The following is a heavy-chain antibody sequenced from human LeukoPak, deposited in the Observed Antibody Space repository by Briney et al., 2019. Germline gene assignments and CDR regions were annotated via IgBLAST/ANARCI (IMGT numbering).Heavy chain of an antibody. V-gene: IGHV3-23*01. D-gene: IGHD3-22*01. CDR2: ISGSGGST. J-gene: IGHJ4*02. Sequence: PGGSLRLSCAASGFTFSSYAMSWVRQAPGKGLEWVSAISGSGGSTYYADSVKGRFTISRDNSKNTLYLQMNSLRAEDTAVYYCARDRRYYDSSGYFIDYWGQGTLVTVSS. CDR3: ARDRRYYDSSGYFIDY. CDR1: GFTFSSYA.